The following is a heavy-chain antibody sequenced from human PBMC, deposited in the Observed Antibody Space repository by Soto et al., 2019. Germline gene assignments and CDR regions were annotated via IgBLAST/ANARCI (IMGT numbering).Heavy chain of an antibody. CDR3: ANQGGLAYYYDSSGYYVY. CDR1: GFTFSSYA. CDR2: ISGSGGST. V-gene: IGHV3-23*01. Sequence: GGSLRLSCAASGFTFSSYAMSWVRQAPGKGLEWVSAISGSGGSTYYADSVKGRFTISRDNSKNTLYLQMNSLRAEDTAVYHCANQGGLAYYYDSSGYYVYWGQGTLVTVSS. D-gene: IGHD3-22*01. J-gene: IGHJ4*02.